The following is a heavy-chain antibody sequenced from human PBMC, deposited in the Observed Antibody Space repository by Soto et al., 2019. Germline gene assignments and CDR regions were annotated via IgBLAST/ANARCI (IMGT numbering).Heavy chain of an antibody. V-gene: IGHV4-31*03. CDR3: ARQSPYGDYDY. J-gene: IGHJ4*02. D-gene: IGHD4-17*01. CDR2: IYYSGST. Sequence: QVQLKESGPGLVKPSQTLSLTCTVSGGSISSGGYYCSWIRQHPGKGLEWIGYIYYSGSTYYNPSLKSRVTISVDTSKNQSSLKLSSVTAADTAVYYCARQSPYGDYDYWGQGTLVTVSS. CDR1: GGSISSGGYY.